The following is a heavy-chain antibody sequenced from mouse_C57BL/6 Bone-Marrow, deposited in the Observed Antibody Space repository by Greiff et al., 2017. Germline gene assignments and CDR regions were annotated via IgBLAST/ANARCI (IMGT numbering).Heavy chain of an antibody. D-gene: IGHD2-2*01. J-gene: IGHJ2*01. CDR3: TKEYGYVYYLEL. CDR1: GFTFSSYA. V-gene: IGHV5-9-1*02. Sequence: EVMLVESGAGLVKPGGSLKLSCAASGFTFSSYAMSWVRQTPEKRLEWVAYISSGCDYIYYADTVKGRFTISRDNARNTLYLQMSSLKSEDTAMYYCTKEYGYVYYLELGGKGTTLTVSS. CDR2: ISSGCDYI.